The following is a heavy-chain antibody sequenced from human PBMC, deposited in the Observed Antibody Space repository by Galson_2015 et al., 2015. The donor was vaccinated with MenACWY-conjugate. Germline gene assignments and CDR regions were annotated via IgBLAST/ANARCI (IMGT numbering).Heavy chain of an antibody. J-gene: IGHJ5*02. CDR1: GFTFTNAW. D-gene: IGHD2-15*01. CDR3: TTVVGGSCFDRGPYDCSPHT. V-gene: IGHV3-15*07. CDR2: IKSKTDGGTT. Sequence: SLRLSCATSGFTFTNAWMRWVRQAPGKGLEWVGRIKSKTDGGTTDYAAPVKGRFTISRDDSKNTVYLQVKSLTTEDTAVYYCTTVVGGSCFDRGPYDCSPHTWGQGTLVTVSS.